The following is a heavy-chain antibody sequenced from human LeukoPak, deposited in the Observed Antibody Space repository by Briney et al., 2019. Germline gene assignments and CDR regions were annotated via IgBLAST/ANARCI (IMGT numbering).Heavy chain of an antibody. J-gene: IGHJ5*02. CDR1: GGSISSHY. Sequence: SETLSLTCTVSGGSISSHYWSWIRQPPGKGLEWIGYIYYSGSTNYNPSLKSRVTISVDTSKNQFSLKLSSATAADTAVYYCARLETILLWFGSLDPWGQGTLVTVSS. CDR2: IYYSGST. V-gene: IGHV4-59*11. CDR3: ARLETILLWFGSLDP. D-gene: IGHD3-10*01.